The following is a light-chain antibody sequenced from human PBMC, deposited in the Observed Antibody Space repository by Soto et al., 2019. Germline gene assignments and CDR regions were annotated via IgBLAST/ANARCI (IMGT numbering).Light chain of an antibody. Sequence: QSALTQPASVSGSPGQSITISCTRSSTDFENYNLVSWYQHCPDKAPKLIIYEGTKRPSEISDRFSGSESDTTASLIISGLQPEDEADYYCSSYTRSSTLGVFGGGTKLTVL. V-gene: IGLV2-14*02. J-gene: IGLJ2*01. CDR1: STDFENYNL. CDR2: EGT. CDR3: SSYTRSSTLGV.